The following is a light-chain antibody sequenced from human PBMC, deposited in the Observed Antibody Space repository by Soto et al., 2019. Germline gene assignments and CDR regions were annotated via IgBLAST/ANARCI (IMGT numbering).Light chain of an antibody. CDR3: LQDYNYPWT. CDR2: AAS. Sequence: AIQMTQSPSSLSASVGDRVTITCRASQGIRNDLGWYQQKPGKAPKLLIYAASSLQSGVPSRFSGSGSGTDFTLTISNLEPEDFATYYCLQDYNYPWTFGQGTKVEIK. CDR1: QGIRND. V-gene: IGKV1-6*01. J-gene: IGKJ1*01.